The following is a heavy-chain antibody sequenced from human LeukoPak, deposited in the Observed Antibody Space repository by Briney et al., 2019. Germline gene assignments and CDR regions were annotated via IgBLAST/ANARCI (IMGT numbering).Heavy chain of an antibody. CDR1: GFTFSSFG. CDR2: IRSDGSSK. D-gene: IGHD4-17*01. Sequence: PGTSLRLSCAASGFTFSSFGLHCVPQVPAKGLEWVALIRSDGSSKNYADSVKGRFTISRDTSKNTVHLQMNNLRAEDTAVYYCAKWSGDYPSYYLDYWGQGTLVTVSS. V-gene: IGHV3-33*06. CDR3: AKWSGDYPSYYLDY. J-gene: IGHJ4*02.